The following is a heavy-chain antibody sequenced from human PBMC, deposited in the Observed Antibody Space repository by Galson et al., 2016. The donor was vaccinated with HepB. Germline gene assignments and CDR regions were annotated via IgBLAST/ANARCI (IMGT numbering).Heavy chain of an antibody. CDR3: AKDLGSSSWYAFGVDY. Sequence: SLRLSCAASGFTFSSYGMHWVRQAPGKGLEWVAVISYDGSNKYYADSVKGRFTISRDNSKNTLYLQMNSLRAEDTAVYYCAKDLGSSSWYAFGVDYWGQGTLVTVSS. J-gene: IGHJ4*02. V-gene: IGHV3-30*18. CDR1: GFTFSSYG. D-gene: IGHD6-13*01. CDR2: ISYDGSNK.